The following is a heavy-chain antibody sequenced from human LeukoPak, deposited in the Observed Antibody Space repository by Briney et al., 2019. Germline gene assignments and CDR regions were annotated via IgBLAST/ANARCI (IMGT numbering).Heavy chain of an antibody. D-gene: IGHD6-19*01. V-gene: IGHV3-30*02. CDR3: ARDKPIAVVPRPFDI. CDR2: IRYDGSNK. CDR1: GFTFSSYG. Sequence: PGGSLRLSCAASGFTFSSYGMHWVRQAPGKGLEWVAFIRYDGSNKYYADSVKGRFTISRDNSKNTLYLQMNSLRAEDTAVYYCARDKPIAVVPRPFDIWGQGTMVTVSS. J-gene: IGHJ3*02.